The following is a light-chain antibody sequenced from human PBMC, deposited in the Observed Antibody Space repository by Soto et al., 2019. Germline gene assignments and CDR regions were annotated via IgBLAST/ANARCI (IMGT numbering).Light chain of an antibody. Sequence: EIVLTQSPGTLSLSPGERATLSCRASQSVTSGYLAWYQQKPGQSPRLLMYGASSRATGVPDRFSGSGSGTDFTLTISRLEPEDFAVYYCQQYGSPITFGQGTRLEI. V-gene: IGKV3-20*01. CDR2: GAS. CDR1: QSVTSGY. J-gene: IGKJ5*01. CDR3: QQYGSPIT.